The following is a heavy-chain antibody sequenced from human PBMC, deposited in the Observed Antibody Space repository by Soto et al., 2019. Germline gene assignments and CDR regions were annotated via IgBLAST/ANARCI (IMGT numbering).Heavy chain of an antibody. D-gene: IGHD1-26*01. CDR3: ARVEGSSYYFRHEI. Sequence: ASVKVSCKASGYTFTGYYMHWVRQAPGQGLEWMGWINPNSGGTNYAQKFQGRVTMTRDTSISTAYMELSRLRSDDTAVYYCARVEGSSYYFRHEIWGRGTLVTVSS. V-gene: IGHV1-2*02. CDR1: GYTFTGYY. CDR2: INPNSGGT. J-gene: IGHJ4*02.